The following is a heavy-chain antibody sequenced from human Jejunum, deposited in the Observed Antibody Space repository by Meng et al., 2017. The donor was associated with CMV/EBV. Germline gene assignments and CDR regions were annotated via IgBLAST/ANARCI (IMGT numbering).Heavy chain of an antibody. CDR3: ARDLAVGRIWFDP. J-gene: IGHJ5*02. CDR1: GFRFSDDG. D-gene: IGHD6-19*01. V-gene: IGHV3-33*01. Sequence: YGFRFSDDGFHWVRQSPGKGLEWVADIWSDGRATYYADSVSGRFTISRDDSRSTLYLQTNSLRAEDTAVYYCARDLAVGRIWFDPWGQGTLVTVSS. CDR2: IWSDGRAT.